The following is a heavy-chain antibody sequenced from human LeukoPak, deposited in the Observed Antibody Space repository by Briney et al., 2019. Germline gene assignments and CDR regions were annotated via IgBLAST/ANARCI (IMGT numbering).Heavy chain of an antibody. CDR1: GFTFSSYG. D-gene: IGHD1-26*01. Sequence: PGGSLRLSCAASGFTFSSYGMHWVRQAPGKGLEWVAVISYDGSNKYYADSVKGRFTISRDNSKNTLYLQMNSLRAEDTAVYYCAKGPGPGIVGAHYWFDYWGQGTLVTVSS. J-gene: IGHJ4*02. V-gene: IGHV3-30*18. CDR3: AKGPGPGIVGAHYWFDY. CDR2: ISYDGSNK.